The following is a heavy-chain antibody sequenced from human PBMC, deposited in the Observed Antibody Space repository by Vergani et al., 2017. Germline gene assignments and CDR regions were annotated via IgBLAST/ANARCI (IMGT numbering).Heavy chain of an antibody. CDR3: AKDTYDGREYFDY. D-gene: IGHD3-16*01. J-gene: IGHJ4*02. V-gene: IGHV3-23*01. CDR2: ITRSGDRT. Sequence: EVQLLESGGGSAQPGESLRLSCVASGFTFTAHGLNWVRQAPGKGLEWVSGITRSGDRTYYADSVKGRFTISRDNSKNTLYLQMNSLRGEDTAVYYCAKDTYDGREYFDYWGQGTLVTVSS. CDR1: GFTFTAHG.